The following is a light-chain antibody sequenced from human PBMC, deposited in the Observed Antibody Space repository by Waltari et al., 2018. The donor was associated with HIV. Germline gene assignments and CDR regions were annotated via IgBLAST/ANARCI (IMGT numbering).Light chain of an antibody. CDR1: NSNVGSDV. V-gene: IGLV1-44*01. J-gene: IGLJ1*01. CDR2: GDN. Sequence: QSVLTQPHSASGTPGQRVIIPCSGSNSNVGSDVVNWYQQLPGTAPKLLIYGDNERPSGVPDRFSGSKSGASASLAISDLQSEDEAEYYCAAWDARLNEYLFGIGTKVTVL. CDR3: AAWDARLNEYL.